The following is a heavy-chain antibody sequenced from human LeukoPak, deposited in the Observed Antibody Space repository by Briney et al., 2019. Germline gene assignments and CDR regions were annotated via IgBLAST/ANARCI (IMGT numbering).Heavy chain of an antibody. V-gene: IGHV1-2*02. J-gene: IGHJ4*02. D-gene: IGHD3-22*01. CDR3: ARDGPDTSGYYLDS. CDR2: VNPQSGGT. CDR1: GYTLSDYY. Sequence: ASVKVSCKASGYTLSDYYIHWVRQAPGQGLEWMGWVNPQSGGTDYEQKFQGRVTMTSDTSISTAYMELTRLRSDDTAIYYCARDGPDTSGYYLDSWGQGTLLTVSS.